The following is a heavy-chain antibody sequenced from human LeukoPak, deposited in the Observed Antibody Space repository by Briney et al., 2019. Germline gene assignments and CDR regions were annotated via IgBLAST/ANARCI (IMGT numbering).Heavy chain of an antibody. CDR2: ISGDSDET. CDR3: AKDHGGGWLYYFDY. V-gene: IGHV3-23*01. D-gene: IGHD6-19*01. Sequence: GGSLRLSCAASGFTFMNYAMSWVRQAPGKGLEWVSIISGDSDETFYADSVKGRFTISRDNPRNTLFLQMNSLRAEDTAVYYCAKDHGGGWLYYFDYWGQGTLVTVSS. CDR1: GFTFMNYA. J-gene: IGHJ4*02.